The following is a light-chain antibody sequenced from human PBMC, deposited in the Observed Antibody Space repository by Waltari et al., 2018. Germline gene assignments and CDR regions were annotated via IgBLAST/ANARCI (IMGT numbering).Light chain of an antibody. CDR1: QDISNS. CDR3: QQYRHNVYT. Sequence: DIQMIQSPSTLSASVGDRVAITCRASQDISNSLAWYQQKPGKAPKLLIYKASSLEGGVPSRFSGSGSGTEFTLTISSLQPDDFATYYCQQYRHNVYTFGQGTKL. V-gene: IGKV1-5*03. J-gene: IGKJ2*01. CDR2: KAS.